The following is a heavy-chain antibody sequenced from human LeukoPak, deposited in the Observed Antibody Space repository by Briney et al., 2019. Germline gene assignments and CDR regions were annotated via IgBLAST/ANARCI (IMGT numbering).Heavy chain of an antibody. CDR1: GFTFSSYG. CDR2: IWYDGSNK. Sequence: PGGSLRLSCAASGFTFSSYGMHWVRQAPGKGLEWVAVIWYDGSNKYYADSVKGRFTISRDNSKNTLYLHTNSLRAEDTAVYYCAMGPNYYDPGNAFDIWGQGTMVTVSS. D-gene: IGHD3-10*01. V-gene: IGHV3-33*01. CDR3: AMGPNYYDPGNAFDI. J-gene: IGHJ3*02.